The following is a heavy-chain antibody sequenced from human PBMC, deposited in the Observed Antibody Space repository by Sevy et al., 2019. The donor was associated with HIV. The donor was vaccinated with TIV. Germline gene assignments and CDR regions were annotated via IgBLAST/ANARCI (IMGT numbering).Heavy chain of an antibody. V-gene: IGHV3-11*01. CDR1: GFIFSDYY. D-gene: IGHD1-26*01. CDR2: ISGSGNTM. Sequence: GGSLRLSCAASGFIFSDYYMSWIRQAPGKGLEWVSYISGSGNTMYYTDSVKGRFTISRDNAKDSLYLQMNSLRAEDTAVYSCARAGGSWALGYWGQGSLVTVSS. J-gene: IGHJ4*02. CDR3: ARAGGSWALGY.